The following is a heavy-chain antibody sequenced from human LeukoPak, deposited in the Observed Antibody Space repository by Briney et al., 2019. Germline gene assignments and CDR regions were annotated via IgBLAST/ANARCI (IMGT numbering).Heavy chain of an antibody. CDR2: IDPSGGTT. V-gene: IGHV1-46*01. D-gene: IGHD1-26*01. CDR1: GYTFTSHY. J-gene: IGHJ4*02. Sequence: ASVKVSCKASGYTFTSHYMHWVRQAPGHGLEWMGIIDPSGGTTSYAQKFQGRVTMTRDTSTSTVYMELSSLRSEDTAVYYCARGIVVATSELDYWGQGTLVTVSS. CDR3: ARGIVVATSELDY.